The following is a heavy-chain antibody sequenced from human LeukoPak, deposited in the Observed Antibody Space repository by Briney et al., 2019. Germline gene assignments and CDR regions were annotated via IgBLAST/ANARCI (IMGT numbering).Heavy chain of an antibody. J-gene: IGHJ5*02. CDR1: GFTFSSYW. CDR2: INWNGGST. D-gene: IGHD3-10*01. Sequence: GGSLRLSCAASGFTFSSYWMSWVRQAPGKGLEWVSGINWNGGSTGYADSVKGRFTISRDNAKNSLYLQMNSLRAEGTALYYCAKDMYRFGEFDGFDPWGQGTLVTVSS. CDR3: AKDMYRFGEFDGFDP. V-gene: IGHV3-20*04.